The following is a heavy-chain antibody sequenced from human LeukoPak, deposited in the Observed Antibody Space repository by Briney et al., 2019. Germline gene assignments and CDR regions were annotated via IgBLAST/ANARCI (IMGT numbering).Heavy chain of an antibody. CDR1: GFTFSSYS. Sequence: GGSLRLSCAASGFTFSSYSMNWVRQAPGKGLEWVSSISSSSSYIYYADSVKGRFTISRDNAKNSLYLQMNSLRAEDTTVYYCARDPYSGLFDYWGQGTLVTVSS. V-gene: IGHV3-21*01. CDR3: ARDPYSGLFDY. CDR2: ISSSSSYI. D-gene: IGHD4-11*01. J-gene: IGHJ4*02.